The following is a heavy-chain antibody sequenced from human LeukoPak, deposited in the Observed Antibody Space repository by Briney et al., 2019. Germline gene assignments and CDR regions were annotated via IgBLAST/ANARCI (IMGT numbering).Heavy chain of an antibody. D-gene: IGHD2-21*01. CDR2: FDPEHGET. CDR1: GDTITDFA. Sequence: GASVRVSCKVSGDTITDFAMHWVRQAPGEGLEWMGGFDPEHGETIYAQRFQGRVTMTEDTSTDTAYMELSSLTSEDTAVYYCSSVYFEKDAFDIWGQGTMVTVSS. CDR3: SSVYFEKDAFDI. J-gene: IGHJ3*02. V-gene: IGHV1-24*01.